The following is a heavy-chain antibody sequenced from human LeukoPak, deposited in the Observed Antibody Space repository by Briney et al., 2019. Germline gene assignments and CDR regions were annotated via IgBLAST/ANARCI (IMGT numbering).Heavy chain of an antibody. CDR1: GGSFSGYY. D-gene: IGHD5-12*01. CDR3: ARGTLRHSGNDYMDFDY. V-gene: IGHV4-34*01. CDR2: INHSGST. Sequence: SETLSLTCAVYGGSFSGYYWNWIRQPPGKGLEWIGEINHSGSTNYNPSLKSRVTISIDTSKNQFSLKLSSVTAADTAVYYCARGTLRHSGNDYMDFDYWGQGTLVTVSS. J-gene: IGHJ4*02.